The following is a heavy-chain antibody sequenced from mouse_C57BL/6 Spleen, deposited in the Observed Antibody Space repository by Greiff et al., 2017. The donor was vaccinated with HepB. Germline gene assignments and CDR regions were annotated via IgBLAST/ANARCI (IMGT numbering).Heavy chain of an antibody. J-gene: IGHJ3*01. CDR3: TTRYYGSPTGFAY. CDR2: IDPENGDT. CDR1: GFNIKDDY. V-gene: IGHV14-4*01. D-gene: IGHD1-1*01. Sequence: EVQVVESGAELVRPGASVKLSCTASGFNIKDDYMHWVKQRPEQGLEWIGWIDPENGDTEYASKFQGKATITADTSSNTAYLQLSSLTSEDTAVYYCTTRYYGSPTGFAYWGQGTLVTVSA.